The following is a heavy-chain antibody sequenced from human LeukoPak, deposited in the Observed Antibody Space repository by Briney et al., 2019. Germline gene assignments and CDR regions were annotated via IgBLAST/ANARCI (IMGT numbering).Heavy chain of an antibody. CDR3: AKDPRVVPYYYYYYGMDV. CDR1: GFTFSTYG. J-gene: IGHJ6*02. Sequence: GGSLRLSCAASGFTFSTYGVYWVRQAPGKGLEWVSSNSGGSSYYADSVKGRFTISRDNSKNTLYLQMNSLRAEDTAVYYCAKDPRVVPYYYYYYGMDVWGQGTTVTVSS. CDR2: NSGGSS. D-gene: IGHD2-2*01. V-gene: IGHV3-23*01.